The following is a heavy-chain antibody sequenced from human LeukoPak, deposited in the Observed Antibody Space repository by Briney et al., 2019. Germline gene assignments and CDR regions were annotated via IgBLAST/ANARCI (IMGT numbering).Heavy chain of an antibody. CDR3: AKDTSSSPGRGTYYVDY. Sequence: GGSLRLSCAASGFTFNDYAMQWVRQAPGKGLEWVSGISWNSGSEGYADSVKGRFTISRDNAKSSLYLQMNSLRAEDTALYYCAKDTSSSPGRGTYYVDYWGQGTLVTVSS. CDR2: ISWNSGSE. V-gene: IGHV3-9*01. J-gene: IGHJ4*02. CDR1: GFTFNDYA. D-gene: IGHD6-13*01.